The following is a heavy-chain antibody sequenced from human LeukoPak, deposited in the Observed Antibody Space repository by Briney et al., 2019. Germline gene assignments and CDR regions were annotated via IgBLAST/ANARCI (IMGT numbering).Heavy chain of an antibody. CDR1: GFTFDDYA. CDR2: ISWNSGSI. Sequence: GGSLRLSCAASGFTFDDYAMHWVRQAPGKGLEWVSGISWNSGSIGYADSVKGRFTISRDNAKNSLYLQMNSLRAEDTALYYCAKDTPLDYWGQGTLVTVSS. J-gene: IGHJ4*02. CDR3: AKDTPLDY. V-gene: IGHV3-9*01.